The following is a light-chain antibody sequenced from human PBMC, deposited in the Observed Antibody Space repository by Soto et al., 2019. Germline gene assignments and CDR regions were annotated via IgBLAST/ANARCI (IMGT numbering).Light chain of an antibody. Sequence: DIDLTQSPSTLSASVGERATISCRASQSVKSLLAWYQQRPGQAPRLLIYDASRRAGGIPARFSGSGSGTHFTLTISSLQPEDFATYSCQQYYTSPPTFGRGTKVDIK. V-gene: IGKV3-11*01. CDR2: DAS. J-gene: IGKJ1*01. CDR3: QQYYTSPPT. CDR1: QSVKSL.